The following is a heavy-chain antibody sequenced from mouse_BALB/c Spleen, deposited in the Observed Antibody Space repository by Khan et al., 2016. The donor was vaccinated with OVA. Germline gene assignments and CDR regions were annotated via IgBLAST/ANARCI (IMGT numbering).Heavy chain of an antibody. D-gene: IGHD1-1*01. V-gene: IGHV3-2*02. J-gene: IGHJ2*02. CDR1: GYSITSDYA. Sequence: VQLKESGPGLVKPSQSLSLTCTVTGYSITSDYAWNWIRQFPGNKLEWMGYISYSGGTIYNPSLKGRISITRETSKNQFFLQLHSVTTEDTATYYCSRSVTITTVVATDFDYWGQGTSLTVSS. CDR2: ISYSGGT. CDR3: SRSVTITTVVATDFDY.